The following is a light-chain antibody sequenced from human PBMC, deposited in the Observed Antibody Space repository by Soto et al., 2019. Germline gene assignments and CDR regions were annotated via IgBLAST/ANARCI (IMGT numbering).Light chain of an antibody. CDR3: SSYTTSGTLV. CDR2: DVA. V-gene: IGLV2-14*03. J-gene: IGLJ2*01. CDR1: SSDVGAYNL. Sequence: QSALTQPASVSGSPGQSIAISCTGTSSDVGAYNLVCWFQQHPGEAPKLMIYDVATRPSGISDRFSGSKSGNTASLPISGLQAEDEAHYYCSSYTTSGTLVFGGGTKVTVL.